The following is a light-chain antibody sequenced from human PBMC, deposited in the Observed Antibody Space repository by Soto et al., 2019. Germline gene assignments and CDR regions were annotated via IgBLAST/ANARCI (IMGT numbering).Light chain of an antibody. V-gene: IGKV1-12*01. CDR3: QQRSNWQVT. CDR1: QGISTW. J-gene: IGKJ5*01. Sequence: IQMTQSPSSVSASVGDRVTITCRASQGISTWLAWYQQKPGKAPKLLIYGASSLQNGVPSRFSGSGSGTDFTLTISRLEPEDFAVYYCQQRSNWQVTFGQGTRLEIK. CDR2: GAS.